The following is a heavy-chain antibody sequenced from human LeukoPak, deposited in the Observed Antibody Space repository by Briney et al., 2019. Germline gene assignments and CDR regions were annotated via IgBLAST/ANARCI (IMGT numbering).Heavy chain of an antibody. CDR1: GGSISSYY. D-gene: IGHD1-7*01. CDR3: ASSEWNYAR. J-gene: IGHJ4*02. Sequence: KSSETLSLTCTVSGGSISSYYWSWMRQPPGKGLEWIGYIHYSGNTNYNPSLKSRVTISPGTSRTQFSLKLTSVTAADTAVYYCASSEWNYARWGQGMLVTVSS. V-gene: IGHV4-59*08. CDR2: IHYSGNT.